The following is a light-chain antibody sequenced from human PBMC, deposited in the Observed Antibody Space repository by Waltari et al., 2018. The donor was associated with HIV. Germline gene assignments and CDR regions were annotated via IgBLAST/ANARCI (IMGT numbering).Light chain of an antibody. Sequence: DVVTSQHPLSLSVTAGHMASLYCTSIQILVHSDGNTFLNWFHQRPGQSPRRLIYKVFNRDSGVPERISGSGSGTDFTLVISRVEADDVGVYYCMQGTHWPPTFGQGTRVEIK. V-gene: IGKV2-30*02. CDR2: KVF. CDR3: MQGTHWPPT. J-gene: IGKJ1*01. CDR1: QILVHSDGNTF.